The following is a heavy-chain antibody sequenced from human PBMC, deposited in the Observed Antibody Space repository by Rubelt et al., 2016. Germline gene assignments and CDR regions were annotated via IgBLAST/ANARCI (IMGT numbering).Heavy chain of an antibody. V-gene: IGHV1-46*01. CDR3: ARYQDGVSLDF. CDR2: VDPSRGGT. Sequence: QVQLVQSGAEVRKPGASVKVSCKASGYTFVSYYIHWVRQAPGQGLEWLGLVDPSRGGTDFAQKFQGRVTMTRDTSTNTVDMELSSLITDDTAVYYGARYQDGVSLDFWGQGTLVTVSS. CDR1: GYTFVSYY. J-gene: IGHJ4*02. D-gene: IGHD5-24*01.